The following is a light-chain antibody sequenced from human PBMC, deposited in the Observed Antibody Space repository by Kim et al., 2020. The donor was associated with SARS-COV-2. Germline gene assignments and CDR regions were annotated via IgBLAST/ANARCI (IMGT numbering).Light chain of an antibody. V-gene: IGLV2-14*03. Sequence: QSLNLSLPGNTSDVGSYNHVYWYQTHPGKIPQGLIYGVTKRPPGDSYPFSCSKSGHPASLTIFGLQAEDEGDYYCSSYTSNTTVVFGGGTQLTVL. CDR2: GVT. CDR3: SSYTSNTTVV. CDR1: TSDVGSYNH. J-gene: IGLJ2*01.